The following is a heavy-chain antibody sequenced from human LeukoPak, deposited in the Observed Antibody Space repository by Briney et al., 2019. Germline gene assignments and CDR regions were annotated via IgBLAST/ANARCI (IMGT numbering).Heavy chain of an antibody. CDR2: ISYDGSNK. J-gene: IGHJ4*02. V-gene: IGHV3-30*18. D-gene: IGHD3-16*02. CDR3: AKSPEGSYRYFDLLFDY. CDR1: GFTFSSYG. Sequence: GGSLRLSCAASGFTFSSYGMHWVRQAPGKGLEWVAVISYDGSNKYYADSVKGRFTISRDNSKNTLYLQMNSLRAEDTAVYYCAKSPEGSYRYFDLLFDYWGQGTLVTVSS.